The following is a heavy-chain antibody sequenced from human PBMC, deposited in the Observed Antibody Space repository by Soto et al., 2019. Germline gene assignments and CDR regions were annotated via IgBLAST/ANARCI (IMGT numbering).Heavy chain of an antibody. V-gene: IGHV5-51*01. CDR1: GYSFTTYW. J-gene: IGHJ5*02. Sequence: PGESLKISCKGSGYSFTTYWIGWVRQMPGKGLEWMGIIYPGDSDTRYSPSFQGQVTISADKSISTAYLQWSSLKASDTAVYYCTREFDYSSSWGINWFDPWGQGTLVTVSS. D-gene: IGHD6-13*01. CDR2: IYPGDSDT. CDR3: TREFDYSSSWGINWFDP.